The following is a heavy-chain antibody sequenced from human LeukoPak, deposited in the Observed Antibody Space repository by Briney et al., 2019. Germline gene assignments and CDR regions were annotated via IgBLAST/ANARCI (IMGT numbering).Heavy chain of an antibody. Sequence: SETLSLTCAVSGGSISSGGYYWSWIRQPPGKGLEWIGYIYYIGSTFYNPSLKSRLAISLDTSESQFSLKLSSVTGADTAVYYCARARGRFGELFDYWGRGTLVTVSS. CDR2: IYYIGST. CDR3: ARARGRFGELFDY. CDR1: GGSISSGGYY. V-gene: IGHV4-31*11. D-gene: IGHD3-10*01. J-gene: IGHJ4*02.